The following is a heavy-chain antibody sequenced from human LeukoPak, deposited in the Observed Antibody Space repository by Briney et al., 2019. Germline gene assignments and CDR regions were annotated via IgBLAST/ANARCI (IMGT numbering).Heavy chain of an antibody. Sequence: GGSLRLSCAASGFTFSSYWMHWVRQAPGKGLVWVSRINSDGSSTSYADSVKGRFTISRDNAKNTLYLQMNSLRAEDTAVYYCARGAKRGGYYYYDSSGYGNWFDPWGQGTLVTVSS. J-gene: IGHJ5*02. CDR3: ARGAKRGGYYYYDSSGYGNWFDP. V-gene: IGHV3-74*01. CDR1: GFTFSSYW. D-gene: IGHD3-22*01. CDR2: INSDGSST.